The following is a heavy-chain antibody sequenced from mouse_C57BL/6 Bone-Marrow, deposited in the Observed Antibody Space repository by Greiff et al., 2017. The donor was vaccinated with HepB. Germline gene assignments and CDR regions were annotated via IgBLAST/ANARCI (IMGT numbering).Heavy chain of an antibody. CDR3: ARYSSYVWYFDV. Sequence: EVQLKESVAELVRPGASVKLSCTASGFNIKNTYMHWVKQRPEQGLGWIGRIDPANGNTKYAPKFQGKTTITADTSSNTAYLHLTSLTSEDTAIYCCARYSSYVWYFDVWDTGTTVTVIS. V-gene: IGHV14-3*01. D-gene: IGHD1-1*01. CDR1: GFNIKNTY. J-gene: IGHJ1*03. CDR2: IDPANGNT.